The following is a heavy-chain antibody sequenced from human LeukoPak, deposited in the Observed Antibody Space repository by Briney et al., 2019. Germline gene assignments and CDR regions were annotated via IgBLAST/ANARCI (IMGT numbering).Heavy chain of an antibody. CDR3: ARAVLSSSNN. V-gene: IGHV3-21*01. Sequence: GGSLRLSCAASGFTFSIYSMNWVRQSPEKGREWVSSISSSSSYIYYADSVKGLFTISRDNDKNSLYLQMNSLRADDTAVYYCARAVLSSSNNWGQGTLVTVSS. J-gene: IGHJ4*02. D-gene: IGHD6-13*01. CDR2: ISSSSSYI. CDR1: GFTFSIYS.